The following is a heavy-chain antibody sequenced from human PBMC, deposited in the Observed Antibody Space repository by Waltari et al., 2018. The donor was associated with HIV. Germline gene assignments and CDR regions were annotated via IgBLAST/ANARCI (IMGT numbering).Heavy chain of an antibody. CDR1: GFTFSNYA. D-gene: IGHD4-4*01. Sequence: EEQLLESGGGLGQPGGSLRLSCAASGFTFSNYAMTWLRQIPGKGLEWVAGLTSAGSITYHADSVQGRFIISRDNSKHTLFLQMTNLRVEDTAVYYCVKDPTTITRGYFDLWGRGTLVTVSS. J-gene: IGHJ2*01. CDR2: LTSAGSIT. CDR3: VKDPTTITRGYFDL. V-gene: IGHV3-23*01.